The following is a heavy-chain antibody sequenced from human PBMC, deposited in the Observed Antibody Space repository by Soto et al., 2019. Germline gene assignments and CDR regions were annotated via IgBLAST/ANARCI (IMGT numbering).Heavy chain of an antibody. CDR2: ISWDGGST. CDR1: GFTFDDYT. J-gene: IGHJ4*02. Sequence: GSLRLSCAASGFTFDDYTMHWVRQAPGKGLEWVSLISWDGGSTYYADSVKGRFTISRDNSKNSLYLQMNSLRTEDTALYYCAKEGGPATITGPPDYWGQGTLVTVSS. V-gene: IGHV3-43*01. CDR3: AKEGGPATITGPPDY.